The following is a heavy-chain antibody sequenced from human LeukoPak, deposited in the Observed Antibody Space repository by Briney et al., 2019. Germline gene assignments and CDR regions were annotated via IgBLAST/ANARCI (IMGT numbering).Heavy chain of an antibody. J-gene: IGHJ4*02. CDR1: GFTFSSYS. CDR2: ISSSSSYI. D-gene: IGHD3-22*01. CDR3: ARAVYDSSGYHGY. V-gene: IGHV3-21*01. Sequence: GGSLRLSCAASGFTFSSYSMNWVRQAPGKGLEWVSSISSSSSYIYYADSVKGRFTISRDNAKNSLYLQMNSLRAEDTAVYYCARAVYDSSGYHGYWGQGTLVTVSS.